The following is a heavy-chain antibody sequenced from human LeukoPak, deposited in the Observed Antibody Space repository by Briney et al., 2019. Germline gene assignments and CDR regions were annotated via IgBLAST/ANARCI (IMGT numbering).Heavy chain of an antibody. CDR3: AKSGGYGLIDY. Sequence: SETLSLTCSVSGASISTSPYYWGWIRQPPGKGLEWIGSIYYSESRTYYNASLKSRVTISVDTSKNQVSLRLNSVTVADTAVYYCAKSGGYGLIDYWGQGTLVTVSS. D-gene: IGHD1-26*01. V-gene: IGHV4-39*01. CDR1: GASISTSPYY. J-gene: IGHJ4*02. CDR2: IYYSESRT.